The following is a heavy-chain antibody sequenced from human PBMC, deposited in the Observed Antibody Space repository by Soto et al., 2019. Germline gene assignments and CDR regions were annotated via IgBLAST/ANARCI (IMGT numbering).Heavy chain of an antibody. J-gene: IGHJ4*02. Sequence: SETLSLTCTVSGGSISSYYWSWIRQPPGKGLEWIGYIYYSGSTNYNPSLKSRVTISVDTSKNQFSLKLSSVTAADTAVYYCAREKRCSGGSCYSGGFDYWGQGTLVTVSS. CDR2: IYYSGST. CDR1: GGSISSYY. D-gene: IGHD2-15*01. CDR3: AREKRCSGGSCYSGGFDY. V-gene: IGHV4-59*01.